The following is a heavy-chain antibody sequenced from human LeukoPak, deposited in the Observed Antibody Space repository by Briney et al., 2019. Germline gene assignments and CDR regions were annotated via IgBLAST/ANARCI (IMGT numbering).Heavy chain of an antibody. J-gene: IGHJ6*02. D-gene: IGHD3-3*01. CDR2: INPNSGGT. Sequence: ASVKVSCKASGCTFTGHLLHWLRQAPGQRLEWMGWINPNSGGTTYAQKFQGRVTMTRDTSISTAYMELSRLRSDDTAVYYCARVKSRILEWLSLQYYYGMDVWGQGTTVTVSS. CDR3: ARVKSRILEWLSLQYYYGMDV. CDR1: GCTFTGHL. V-gene: IGHV1-2*02.